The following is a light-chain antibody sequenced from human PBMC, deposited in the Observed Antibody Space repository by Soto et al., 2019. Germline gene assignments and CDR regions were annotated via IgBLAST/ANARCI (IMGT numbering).Light chain of an antibody. Sequence: DVQMTQSPSSLSAFVGDRVTITCRASQGIAPYLAWVQQKPGKVPKLLIYATSTLHSGVPTRFSGSGSGTDFILTINSLQPEDVGTYYCQKYNSAPLTFGGGTKVEIK. J-gene: IGKJ4*01. CDR2: ATS. CDR3: QKYNSAPLT. CDR1: QGIAPY. V-gene: IGKV1-27*01.